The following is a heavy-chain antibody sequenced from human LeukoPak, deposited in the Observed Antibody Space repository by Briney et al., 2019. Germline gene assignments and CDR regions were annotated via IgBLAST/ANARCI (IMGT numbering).Heavy chain of an antibody. D-gene: IGHD3-10*01. CDR2: IYYTGTT. J-gene: IGHJ4*02. Sequence: SETLSLTCTVSGGSISSYYWSWIRQPPGKGLEWVGYIYYTGTTNYNPSLKSRVTISVDTSKNQFSLKLSSVTAADTAVYYCARLSLYRITTEYWGQGTLVTVSS. CDR1: GGSISSYY. V-gene: IGHV4-59*12. CDR3: ARLSLYRITTEY.